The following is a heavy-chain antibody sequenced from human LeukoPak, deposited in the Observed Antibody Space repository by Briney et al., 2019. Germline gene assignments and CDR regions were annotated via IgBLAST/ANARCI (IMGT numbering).Heavy chain of an antibody. CDR3: AILPQADFWSGYYTVLDY. V-gene: IGHV3-23*01. Sequence: PGGSLRLSCAASGFTFHTFSMNWVRQAPGKGLEWVSAISGSGGSTYYADSVKGRFTISRDNSKNTLYLQMNSLRAEDTAVYYCAILPQADFWSGYYTVLDYWGQGTLVTVSS. D-gene: IGHD3-3*01. J-gene: IGHJ4*02. CDR1: GFTFHTFS. CDR2: ISGSGGST.